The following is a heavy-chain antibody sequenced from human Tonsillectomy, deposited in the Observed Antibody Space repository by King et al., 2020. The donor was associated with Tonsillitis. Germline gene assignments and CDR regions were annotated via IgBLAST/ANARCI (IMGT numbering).Heavy chain of an antibody. CDR2: IYYSGST. Sequence: VQLQESGPGLVKPSQTLSLTCTVSGGSLNNSDYYWSWIRQPPGKGRGEVGYIYYSGSTYYTPTLKTRVTISVDTSKNQFSLKLRSVTAADTAVYYCARDLGNDCDYDAYWGQGTLVTVSS. J-gene: IGHJ4*02. D-gene: IGHD1-1*01. CDR3: ARDLGNDCDYDAY. CDR1: GGSLNNSDYY. V-gene: IGHV4-30-4*01.